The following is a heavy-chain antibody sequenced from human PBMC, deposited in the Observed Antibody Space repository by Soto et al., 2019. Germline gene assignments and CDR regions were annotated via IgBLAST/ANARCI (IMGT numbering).Heavy chain of an antibody. D-gene: IGHD3-3*01. CDR1: GGSISSYY. CDR2: IYTSGST. V-gene: IGHV4-4*07. Sequence: PSETLSLTCTVSGGSISSYYWSWIRQPAGKGLEWIGRIYTSGSTNYNPSLKSRVTMSVDTSKNQFSLKLSSVTAADTAVYYCARDRGTIFGVVMEYYYYGMDVWGQGTTVTVS. CDR3: ARDRGTIFGVVMEYYYYGMDV. J-gene: IGHJ6*02.